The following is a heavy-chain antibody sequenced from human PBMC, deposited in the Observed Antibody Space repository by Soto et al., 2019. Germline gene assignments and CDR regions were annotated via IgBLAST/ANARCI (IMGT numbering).Heavy chain of an antibody. CDR2: VYDLDGT. J-gene: IGHJ3*02. CDR3: ATWHLREHAYYI. D-gene: IGHD5-12*01. V-gene: IGHV3-53*01. CDR1: GLTVSGKKY. Sequence: DVQLVESGGGLIQPGGSLRLSCVASGLTVSGKKYMAWVRQAPGKGPEWVSGVYDLDGTYYADSVRGRFTTSIDSSRTTVYLHMRELRPEDTALYFCATWHLREHAYYIWGQGTMVTVSS.